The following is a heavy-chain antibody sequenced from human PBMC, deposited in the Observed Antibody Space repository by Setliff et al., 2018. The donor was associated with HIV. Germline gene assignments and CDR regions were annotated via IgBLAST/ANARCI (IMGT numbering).Heavy chain of an antibody. D-gene: IGHD1-7*01. CDR1: GFTFTNSA. CDR3: AADPQTGTTSYDAFDI. V-gene: IGHV1-58*01. CDR2: IVVGSGNT. Sequence: SVKVSCKASGFTFTNSAVQWVRQARGQRLEWIGWIVVGSGNTNYAQKFQERVXXTRDMSTSRAYMELSGLRTEDTAVYYCAADPQTGTTSYDAFDIWGQGTXXTVSS. J-gene: IGHJ3*02.